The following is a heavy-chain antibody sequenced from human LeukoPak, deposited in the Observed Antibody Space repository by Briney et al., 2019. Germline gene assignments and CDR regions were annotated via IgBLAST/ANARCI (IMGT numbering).Heavy chain of an antibody. Sequence: SETLSLTCTVSGGSISSYYWSWIRQPPGKGLEWTGYIYYSGSTNYNPSLKSRVTISVDTSKNQFSLKLSSVTAADTAVYYCARELRCSSTSCPDPWFDPWGQGTLVTVSS. D-gene: IGHD2-2*01. CDR2: IYYSGST. CDR3: ARELRCSSTSCPDPWFDP. CDR1: GGSISSYY. J-gene: IGHJ5*02. V-gene: IGHV4-59*01.